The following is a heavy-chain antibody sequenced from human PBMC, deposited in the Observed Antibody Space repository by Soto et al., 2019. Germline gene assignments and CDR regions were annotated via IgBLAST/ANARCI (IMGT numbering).Heavy chain of an antibody. CDR3: ARGLRQQLAYYFDY. V-gene: IGHV4-30-4*01. CDR1: GGSISSGDYY. D-gene: IGHD6-13*01. CDR2: IYYSGST. J-gene: IGHJ4*02. Sequence: SETLSLTCTVSGGSISSGDYYWSWIRQPPGKGLEWIGYIYYSGSTYYNPSLKSRVTISVDTSKNQFSLKLSSVTAADTAVYYCARGLRQQLAYYFDYWGQGTLVTVSS.